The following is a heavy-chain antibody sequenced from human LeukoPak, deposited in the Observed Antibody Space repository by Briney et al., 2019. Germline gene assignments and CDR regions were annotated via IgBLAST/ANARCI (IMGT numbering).Heavy chain of an antibody. D-gene: IGHD3-10*01. J-gene: IGHJ4*02. CDR2: TSSSSSYM. CDR3: ARDPISITVGDY. Sequence: GGSLRLSCAASGFTFSSYSMNWVRQAPGKGLEWVSSTSSSSSYMYYADSVKGRFTISRDNAKNSLYLQMNSLRAEDTAVYYCARDPISITVGDYWGQGTLVTVSS. CDR1: GFTFSSYS. V-gene: IGHV3-21*01.